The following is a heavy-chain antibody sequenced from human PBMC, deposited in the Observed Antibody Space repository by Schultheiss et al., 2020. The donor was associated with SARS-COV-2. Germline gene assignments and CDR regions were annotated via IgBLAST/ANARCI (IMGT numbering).Heavy chain of an antibody. CDR1: GFTFSSYG. CDR2: IWYDGSNK. J-gene: IGHJ4*02. CDR3: ARGSAAGTSPLNY. D-gene: IGHD6-13*01. Sequence: GGSLRLSCAVSGFTFSSYGMHWVRQAPGKGLEWVAVIWYDGSNKYYADSVKGRFTISRDNAKNSLYLQMNSLRGEDTAVYYCARGSAAGTSPLNYWGQGALVTVSS. V-gene: IGHV3-33*08.